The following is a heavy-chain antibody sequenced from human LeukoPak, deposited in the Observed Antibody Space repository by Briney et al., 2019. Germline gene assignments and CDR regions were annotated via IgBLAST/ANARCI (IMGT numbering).Heavy chain of an antibody. CDR3: ARDGDAFDI. CDR1: GFTFSSYV. Sequence: GRSLRLSCAASGFTFSSYVMHWVRQAPGKGLEWVAVIWYDGSNKYYADSVKGRFTISRDNSKNTLYLQMNSLRAEDTAVYYCARDGDAFDIWGQGTMVTVSS. J-gene: IGHJ3*02. V-gene: IGHV3-33*01. CDR2: IWYDGSNK.